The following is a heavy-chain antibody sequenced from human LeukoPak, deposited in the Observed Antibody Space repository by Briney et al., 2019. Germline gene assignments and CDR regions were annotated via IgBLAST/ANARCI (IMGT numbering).Heavy chain of an antibody. Sequence: ASVKVSCKASGGTFSSYAISWVRQAPGQGLEWMGRIIPILGIANYAQKFQGRVTITADKSTSTAYMELSSLRSEDTAVYYCARVSYDPVPKFDYWGQGTLVTVSS. V-gene: IGHV1-69*04. J-gene: IGHJ4*02. D-gene: IGHD3-3*01. CDR3: ARVSYDPVPKFDY. CDR2: IIPILGIA. CDR1: GGTFSSYA.